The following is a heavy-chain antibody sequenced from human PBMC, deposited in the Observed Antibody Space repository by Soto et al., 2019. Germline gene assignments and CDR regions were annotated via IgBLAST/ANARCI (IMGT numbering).Heavy chain of an antibody. V-gene: IGHV4-59*11. D-gene: IGHD6-6*01. J-gene: IGHJ4*02. CDR1: GGSMSSHY. Sequence: SETLSLTCTVSGGSMSSHYWTWIRQPPGKGLEWIGNIYYSGTTNYNPSLKSRVTISVDTSKNQFSLKVTSVTAADTAVYYCARDGSSFFDYWGQGTLVTVSS. CDR2: IYYSGTT. CDR3: ARDGSSFFDY.